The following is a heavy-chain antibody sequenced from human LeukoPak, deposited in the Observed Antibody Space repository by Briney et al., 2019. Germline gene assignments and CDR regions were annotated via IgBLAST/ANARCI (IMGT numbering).Heavy chain of an antibody. D-gene: IGHD2-2*01. CDR3: AGQYQLLSGCFDP. CDR2: IDHSGST. V-gene: IGHV4-34*01. J-gene: IGHJ5*02. Sequence: SETLSLTCAVYGGSFSGYYWSWIRQPPGKGLEWVEEIDHSGSTNYNPSLKSRVTISVDTSKNQFSLKLSSVTAADTAVFYCAGQYQLLSGCFDPWGQGTLVTVSS. CDR1: GGSFSGYY.